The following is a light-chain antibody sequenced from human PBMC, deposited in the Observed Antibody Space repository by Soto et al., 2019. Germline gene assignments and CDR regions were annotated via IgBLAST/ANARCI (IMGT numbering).Light chain of an antibody. J-gene: IGLJ3*02. Sequence: QAVVTQPPSASGTPGQRVIISCSGSGSNIGTNTVHWYQQLPGTAPKLLIYSNNQRHSGVPDRFSGSKSGTSASLAISGLQSEDEADYYCAAWDDSLNGLWVFGGGTKLTVL. CDR1: GSNIGTNT. V-gene: IGLV1-44*01. CDR3: AAWDDSLNGLWV. CDR2: SNN.